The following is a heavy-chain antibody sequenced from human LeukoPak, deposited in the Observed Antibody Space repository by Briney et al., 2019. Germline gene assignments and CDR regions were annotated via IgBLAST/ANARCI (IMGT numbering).Heavy chain of an antibody. V-gene: IGHV3-23*01. CDR1: GFTFSSYG. Sequence: GGSLRLSCAASGFTFSSYGMSWVRQAPGKGLEWVSAISGSGGSTYYADSVKGRFTISRENSKNTLYLQMNSLRAEDTAVYYCATSGGSYWSWGQGTLVTVSS. CDR2: ISGSGGST. J-gene: IGHJ5*02. D-gene: IGHD1-26*01. CDR3: ATSGGSYWS.